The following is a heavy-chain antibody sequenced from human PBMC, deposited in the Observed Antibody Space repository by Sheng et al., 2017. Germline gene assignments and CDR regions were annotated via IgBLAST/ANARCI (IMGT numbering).Heavy chain of an antibody. D-gene: IGHD3-22*01. J-gene: IGHJ4*02. V-gene: IGHV3-7*01. CDR3: ARDPYYYDSRSLPDY. Sequence: EVQLVESGGGLVQPGGSLRLSCAASGFTFSSYWMSWVRQAPGKGLEWVANIKQDGSEKYYVDSVKGRFTISRDNAKNSLYLQMNSLRAEDTAVYYCARDPYYYDSRSLPDYWGQGTLVTVSS. CDR2: IKQDGSEK. CDR1: GFTFSSYW.